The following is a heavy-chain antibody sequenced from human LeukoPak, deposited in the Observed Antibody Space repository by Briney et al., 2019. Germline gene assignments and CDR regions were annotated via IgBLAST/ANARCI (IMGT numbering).Heavy chain of an antibody. CDR2: IYYSGDT. Sequence: SETLSLTCSVSGGSISSSSYYWGWIRQPPGKGLEWIGSIYYSGDTYYNPSLKSRVTISADTSKNQFSLKLSSVTAADTAVYYCARFKMGYNPLDYWGQGTLVTVSS. D-gene: IGHD1-1*01. V-gene: IGHV4-39*07. CDR1: GGSISSSSYY. J-gene: IGHJ4*02. CDR3: ARFKMGYNPLDY.